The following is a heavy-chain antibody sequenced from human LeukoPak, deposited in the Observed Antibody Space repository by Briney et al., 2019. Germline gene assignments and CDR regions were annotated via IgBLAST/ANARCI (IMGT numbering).Heavy chain of an antibody. CDR3: AKGPSSSWWYNWFDP. CDR2: ISWNSGSI. D-gene: IGHD6-13*01. CDR1: GFTFDDYA. J-gene: IGHJ5*02. Sequence: GRSLRLSCAASGFTFDDYAMHWVRQAPGKGLEWVSGISWNSGSIGYADSVKGRFTISSDNAKNSLYLQMNSLRAEDTALYYCAKGPSSSWWYNWFDPWGQGTLVTVSS. V-gene: IGHV3-9*01.